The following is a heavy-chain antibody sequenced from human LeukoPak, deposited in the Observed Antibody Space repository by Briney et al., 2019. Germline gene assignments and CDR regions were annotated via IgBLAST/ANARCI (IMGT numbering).Heavy chain of an antibody. CDR1: GLTFEDYA. D-gene: IGHD3-22*01. J-gene: IGHJ4*02. V-gene: IGHV3-20*04. Sequence: PGGSLRLSCVASGLTFEDYALSWVRQAPGKGLEWVSGINWNGGSTGYADSVKVRFTISRDNAKNSLYLQMNSLRAEDTALYYCASHASYYYDSSGYRHFDFWGQGTLVTVSS. CDR3: ASHASYYYDSSGYRHFDF. CDR2: INWNGGST.